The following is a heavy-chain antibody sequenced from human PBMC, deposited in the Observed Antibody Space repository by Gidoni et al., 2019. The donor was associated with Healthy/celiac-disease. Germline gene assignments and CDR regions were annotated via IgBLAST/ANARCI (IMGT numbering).Heavy chain of an antibody. Sequence: QVQLVESGGGVVQPGRSLRLSCAASGFPFSRYALHWVRQAPGQGLEWVAVISYDGSNKYYADSVKGRFTISRDNSKNTLYLQMNSLRAEDTAVYYCARGGGGWYPLRYVDYWGQGTLVTVSS. CDR3: ARGGGGWYPLRYVDY. D-gene: IGHD6-19*01. V-gene: IGHV3-30-3*01. CDR1: GFPFSRYA. CDR2: ISYDGSNK. J-gene: IGHJ4*02.